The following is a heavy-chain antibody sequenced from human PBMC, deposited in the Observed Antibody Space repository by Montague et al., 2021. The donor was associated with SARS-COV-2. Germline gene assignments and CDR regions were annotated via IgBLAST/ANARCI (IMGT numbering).Heavy chain of an antibody. V-gene: IGHV4-61*08. CDR2: IYYSGTT. CDR1: SASGGSVSSDEYY. D-gene: IGHD4-17*01. Sequence: SETLSLTCTVSSASGGSVSSDEYYWGWIRQPPGKGLEWIGNIYYSGTTYYNPSLKSRVTISVDTSQNQFSLKLSSVTAADPAVYYCARDRTADDYDDYETAGYSYYYGMAVWGQGTTVTVSS. J-gene: IGHJ6*02. CDR3: ARDRTADDYDDYETAGYSYYYGMAV.